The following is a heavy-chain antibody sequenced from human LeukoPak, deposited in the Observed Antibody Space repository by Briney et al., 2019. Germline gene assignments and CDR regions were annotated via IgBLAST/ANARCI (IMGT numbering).Heavy chain of an antibody. J-gene: IGHJ3*02. CDR1: GFTFSTYW. D-gene: IGHD3-10*01. Sequence: GGSLRLSCAASGFTFSTYWMSWVRQAPGKGLEWVANIKEDGSEKYYVESLKGRFTISRGNAKNSLYLQMNSLRAEDTAVYYCVRLPTGSGREAFDIWGQGTMVTVSS. V-gene: IGHV3-7*03. CDR2: IKEDGSEK. CDR3: VRLPTGSGREAFDI.